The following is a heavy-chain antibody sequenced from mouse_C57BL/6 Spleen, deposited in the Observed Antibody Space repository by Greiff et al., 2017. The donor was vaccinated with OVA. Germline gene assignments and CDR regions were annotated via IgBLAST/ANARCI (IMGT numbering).Heavy chain of an antibody. D-gene: IGHD2-10*01. V-gene: IGHV1-54*01. J-gene: IGHJ4*01. CDR3: ARSYYGNYVAMDY. Sequence: QVQLKESGAELVRPGTSVKVSCKASGYAFTNYLIEWVKQRPGQGLEWIGVINPGSGGTNYNEKFKGKATLTADKSSSTAYMQLSSLTSEDSAVYFCARSYYGNYVAMDYWGQGTSVTVSS. CDR2: INPGSGGT. CDR1: GYAFTNYL.